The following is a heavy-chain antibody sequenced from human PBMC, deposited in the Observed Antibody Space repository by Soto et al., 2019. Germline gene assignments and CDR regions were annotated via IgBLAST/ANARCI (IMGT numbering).Heavy chain of an antibody. V-gene: IGHV1-18*01. Sequence: QVQLVQSGAEVKKPGASVKVSCKASGYTFTSYGISWVRQAPGQGLEWMGWISAYNGNTNYAQKLQGRVTMNTEISTSTAYMELRSLRSDDTTVYYCARDTYYYDSSGYDSDYWGQGTLVTVSS. J-gene: IGHJ4*02. CDR2: ISAYNGNT. D-gene: IGHD3-22*01. CDR1: GYTFTSYG. CDR3: ARDTYYYDSSGYDSDY.